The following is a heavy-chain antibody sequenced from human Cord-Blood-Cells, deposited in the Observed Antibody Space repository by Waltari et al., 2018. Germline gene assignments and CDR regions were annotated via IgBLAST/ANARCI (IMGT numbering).Heavy chain of an antibody. J-gene: IGHJ2*01. CDR2: IIPIFGTA. V-gene: IGHV1-69*01. D-gene: IGHD2-21*02. CDR3: ARAPVVTHWYFDL. Sequence: QVQLVQSGAEVKKPGSSVKVSCKASGGTFSRYAIGGVRQAPGQGLEWMGGIIPIFGTANYAQKFQGRVTITADESTSTAYMELSSLRSEDTAVYYCARAPVVTHWYFDLWGRGTLVTVSS. CDR1: GGTFSRYA.